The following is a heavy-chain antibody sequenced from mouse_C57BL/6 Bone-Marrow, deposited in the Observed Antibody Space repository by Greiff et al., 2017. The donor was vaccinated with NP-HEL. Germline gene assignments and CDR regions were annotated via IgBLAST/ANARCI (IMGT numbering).Heavy chain of an antibody. J-gene: IGHJ3*01. Sequence: VKLVESGPGLVAPSQSLSITCTVSGFSLTSYGVHWVRQPPGKGLEWLGVIWRDGSTTYNLALKSRMGISKVNSTSRVFLKLNSLRTYDSAMYSGARHGIYDGSPWFAYWGQGTLVTVSA. CDR2: IWRDGST. CDR1: GFSLTSYG. V-gene: IGHV2-6-1*01. CDR3: ARHGIYDGSPWFAY. D-gene: IGHD2-3*01.